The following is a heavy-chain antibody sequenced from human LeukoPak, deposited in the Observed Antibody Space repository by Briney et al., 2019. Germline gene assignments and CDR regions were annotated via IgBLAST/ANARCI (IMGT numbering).Heavy chain of an antibody. CDR1: GFTFNTYN. D-gene: IGHD4-17*01. CDR3: ARGAYYGDYDY. Sequence: GGSLRLSCAGSGFTFNTYNMNWVRQAPGKGLEWVSSISSSSSYIYYADSVKGRFTISRDNAKNSLYLQMNSLRAEDTAVYYCARGAYYGDYDYWGQGTLVTVSS. CDR2: ISSSSSYI. J-gene: IGHJ4*02. V-gene: IGHV3-21*01.